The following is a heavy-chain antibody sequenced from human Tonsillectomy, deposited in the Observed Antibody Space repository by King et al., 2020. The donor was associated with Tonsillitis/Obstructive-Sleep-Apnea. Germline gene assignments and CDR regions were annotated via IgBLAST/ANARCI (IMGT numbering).Heavy chain of an antibody. Sequence: VQLVESGGGLVKPGGSLRLSCAASGFTFSNAWMSWVRQAPGKGLEWVGRIKSKTDGGTTDYAAPVKGRFTISRDDSKKTLYLQMNSLKTEDTAVYYCTTGYCTNGVCYSPDSWGQGTLVTVSS. CDR3: TTGYCTNGVCYSPDS. D-gene: IGHD2-8*01. CDR1: GFTFSNAW. J-gene: IGHJ4*02. V-gene: IGHV3-15*01. CDR2: IKSKTDGGTT.